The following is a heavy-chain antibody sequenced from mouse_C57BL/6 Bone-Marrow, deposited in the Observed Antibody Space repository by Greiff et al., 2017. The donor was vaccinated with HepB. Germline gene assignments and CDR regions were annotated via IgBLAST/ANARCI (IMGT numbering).Heavy chain of an antibody. CDR3: ARGYYWYFDV. CDR1: GYTFTSYW. V-gene: IGHV1-61*01. CDR2: IYPSDSET. Sequence: QVQLQQPGAALVRPGSSVKLSCKASGYTFTSYWMDWVKQRPGQGLEWIGNIYPSDSETHYNQKFKDKATLTVDKSSSTAYMQLSSLTSEDSAVYYCARGYYWYFDVWGTGTTVTVSS. J-gene: IGHJ1*03.